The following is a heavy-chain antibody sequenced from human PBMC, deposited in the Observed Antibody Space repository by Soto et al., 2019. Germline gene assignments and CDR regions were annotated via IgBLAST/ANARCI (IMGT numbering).Heavy chain of an antibody. Sequence: SETLSLTCTVSGDAIYIGGYYWTCIRQHPGKGLEWIGYIYHTGKTYYNPSLESRVTMSVDTSKNQFSLKLASVTAADTAIYYCVATYGDYLDYWGQGTLVTVSS. D-gene: IGHD4-17*01. CDR1: GDAIYIGGYY. J-gene: IGHJ4*02. V-gene: IGHV4-31*03. CDR3: VATYGDYLDY. CDR2: IYHTGKT.